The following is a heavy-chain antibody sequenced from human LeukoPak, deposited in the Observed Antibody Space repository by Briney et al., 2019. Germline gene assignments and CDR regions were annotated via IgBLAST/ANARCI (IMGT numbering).Heavy chain of an antibody. J-gene: IGHJ3*02. CDR3: ASLQFGGNAFDI. CDR2: ISYDGSNK. CDR1: GFTFSSYA. Sequence: GGSLRLSCAASGFTFSSYAMHWVRQAPGKGLEWVAVISYDGSNKYYADSVRGRFTISRDNSKNTLYLQMNSLRAEDTAVYYCASLQFGGNAFDIWGQGTMVTVSS. V-gene: IGHV3-30-3*01. D-gene: IGHD3-10*01.